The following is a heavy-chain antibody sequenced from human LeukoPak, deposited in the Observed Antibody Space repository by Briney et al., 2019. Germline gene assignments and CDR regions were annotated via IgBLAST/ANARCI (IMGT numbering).Heavy chain of an antibody. D-gene: IGHD3-3*01. J-gene: IGHJ5*02. CDR2: ISSSSSTI. Sequence: PGGSLRLSCAASGFTFSSHSMNWVRQAPGKGLEWASYISSSSSTIYYADSVKGRFTISRDNAKNSLYLQMNSLRAEDTAVYYCARARITIFGVVQASANWFDPWGQGTLVTVSS. CDR1: GFTFSSHS. CDR3: ARARITIFGVVQASANWFDP. V-gene: IGHV3-48*01.